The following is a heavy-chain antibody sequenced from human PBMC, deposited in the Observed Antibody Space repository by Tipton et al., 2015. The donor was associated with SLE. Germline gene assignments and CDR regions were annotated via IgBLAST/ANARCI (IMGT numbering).Heavy chain of an antibody. CDR2: VYHTYST. J-gene: IGHJ4*02. CDR1: GGSVSSYF. V-gene: IGHV4-59*02. D-gene: IGHD2-21*01. CDR3: AGATIELPLYYFDS. Sequence: TLSLTCTVSGGSVSSYFWTWLRQPPGKGLEWIGYVYHTYSTNYNPSLKRRASISLDTSSNRFYLDLTFVTAADTAVYFCAGATIELPLYYFDSWGQGSLVTVSS.